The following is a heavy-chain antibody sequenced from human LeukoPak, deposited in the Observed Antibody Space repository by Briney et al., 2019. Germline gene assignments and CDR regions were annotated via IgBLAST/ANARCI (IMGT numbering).Heavy chain of an antibody. Sequence: SETLSLTCTVSGGSISSYYWSWIRQPPGKGLEWIGYIYYSGSTNYNPSLKSRVTISVDTSKNQFSLKLSSVTAADTPVYYCARGVGAKAIPDYWGQGTLVTVSS. CDR1: GGSISSYY. J-gene: IGHJ4*02. CDR2: IYYSGST. V-gene: IGHV4-59*01. CDR3: ARGVGAKAIPDY. D-gene: IGHD1-26*01.